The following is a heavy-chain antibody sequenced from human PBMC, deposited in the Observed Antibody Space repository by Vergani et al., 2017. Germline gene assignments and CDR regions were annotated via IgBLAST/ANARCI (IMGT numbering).Heavy chain of an antibody. CDR3: AKTQYYYGSARATFDY. CDR2: IYHSGST. V-gene: IGHV4-38-2*01. CDR1: GYSISSGYY. Sequence: QVQLQESGPGLVKPSETLSLTCAVSGYSISSGYYWGWIRQPPGKGLEWIGSIYHSGSTYYNPSLKSRVTISVDTSKNQFSLKLSSVTAADTAVYYCAKTQYYYGSARATFDYWGQGILVTVSS. J-gene: IGHJ4*02. D-gene: IGHD3-10*01.